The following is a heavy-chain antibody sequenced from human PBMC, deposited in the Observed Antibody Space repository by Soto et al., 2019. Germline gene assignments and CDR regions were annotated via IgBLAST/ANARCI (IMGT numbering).Heavy chain of an antibody. CDR1: GFTFSHFA. D-gene: IGHD3-10*01. J-gene: IGHJ4*02. CDR2: LSGGDDST. Sequence: EVQLLESGGGLVQPGGSLRLSCAASGFTFSHFAMSWVRQAPGKGLEWVSILSGGDDSTYYADSVKDRFTISRDNSKNTLYLQLNSLRAEDTAVYYCAKKYHYGSGTYLYYFDYWGQGTLVTVSS. CDR3: AKKYHYGSGTYLYYFDY. V-gene: IGHV3-23*01.